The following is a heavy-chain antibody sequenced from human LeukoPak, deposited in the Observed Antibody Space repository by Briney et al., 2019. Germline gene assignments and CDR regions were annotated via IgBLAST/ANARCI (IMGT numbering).Heavy chain of an antibody. CDR2: ISFYENNA. CDR1: GFTFSRYT. Sequence: GGSLRLSCAASGFTFSRYTMHWVRQAPGKGLEWVAVISFYENNAYYADSVKGRFTISRDDSKNTLFLQMNSLTTEDTAVCYCARDPSEYFDYWGQGTLVTVSS. J-gene: IGHJ4*02. V-gene: IGHV3-30*04. CDR3: ARDPSEYFDY.